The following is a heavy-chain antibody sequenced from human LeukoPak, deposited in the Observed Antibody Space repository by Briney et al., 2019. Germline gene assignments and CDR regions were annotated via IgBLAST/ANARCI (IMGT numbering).Heavy chain of an antibody. CDR2: INSDGRST. V-gene: IGHV3-74*01. J-gene: IGHJ5*02. CDR1: GFTFSSYW. CDR3: ARGSTTVTTKDWFDP. D-gene: IGHD4-17*01. Sequence: GGSLRLSCAASGFTFSSYWMHWARQAPGKGLVWISRINSDGRSTNYADSVKGRFTNSRDNAKNTLYLQMNSLRDEDTAVYYCARGSTTVTTKDWFDPWGQGTLVTVSS.